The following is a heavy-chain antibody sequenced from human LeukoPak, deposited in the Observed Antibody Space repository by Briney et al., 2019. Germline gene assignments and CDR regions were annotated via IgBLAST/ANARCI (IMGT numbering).Heavy chain of an antibody. V-gene: IGHV1-69*05. D-gene: IGHD3-22*01. CDR3: ARGPRYYYDSSGCYYEYFDY. CDR2: IIPIFGTA. CDR1: GGTFSSYA. Sequence: PLASVKVSCKASGGTFSSYAISWVRQAPGQGLEWMGGIIPIFGTANYAQKFQGRVTITTDESTSTAYMELSSLRSEDTAVYYCARGPRYYYDSSGCYYEYFDYWGQGTLVTVSS. J-gene: IGHJ4*02.